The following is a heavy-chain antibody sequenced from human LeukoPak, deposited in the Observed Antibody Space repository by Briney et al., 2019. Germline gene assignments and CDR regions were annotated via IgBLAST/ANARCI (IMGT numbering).Heavy chain of an antibody. V-gene: IGHV3-74*01. D-gene: IGHD5-18*01. CDR2: INSDGSST. CDR3: ARVSPGYSYGFDY. Sequence: GGSLRLSCAASGFTFSSYWMHWVRQAPGKGLVWVSRINSDGSSTNHADSVKGRFTISRHNSKNTLYLQMNSLRAEDTAVYYCARVSPGYSYGFDYWGQGTLVTVSS. J-gene: IGHJ4*02. CDR1: GFTFSSYW.